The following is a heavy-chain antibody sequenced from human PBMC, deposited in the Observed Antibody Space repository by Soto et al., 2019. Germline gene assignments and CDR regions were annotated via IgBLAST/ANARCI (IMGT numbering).Heavy chain of an antibody. V-gene: IGHV4-4*02. CDR1: GGSISSSNW. CDR3: ATRITVFGLLIPPFDP. D-gene: IGHD3-3*01. J-gene: IGHJ5*02. CDR2: IYHSGST. Sequence: SETLSLTCAVSGGSISSSNWWSWVRQPPGKGLEWIGEIYHSGSTNYNPSLKSRVTMSVDTSKNQFSLRLSSVTAADTAIYYCATRITVFGLLIPPFDPWGQGTQVTVSS.